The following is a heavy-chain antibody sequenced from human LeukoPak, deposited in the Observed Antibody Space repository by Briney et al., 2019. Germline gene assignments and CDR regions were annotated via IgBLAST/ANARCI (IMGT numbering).Heavy chain of an antibody. CDR3: AGGALGYYYGMDV. CDR1: GDSVPSHSAA. CDR2: TYYRSKWYN. J-gene: IGHJ6*02. Sequence: SQTLSLTCAISGDSVPSHSAAWNWITQSPSRGLEWLGRTYYRSKWYNDYAVSVKSRITINPDTSKNQFSLQLNSVAPEDTAVYYCAGGALGYYYGMDVWGQGTTVTVSS. D-gene: IGHD4-23*01. V-gene: IGHV6-1*01.